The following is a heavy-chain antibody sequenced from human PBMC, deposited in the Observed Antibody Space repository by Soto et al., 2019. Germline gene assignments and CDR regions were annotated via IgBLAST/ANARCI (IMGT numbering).Heavy chain of an antibody. J-gene: IGHJ4*02. V-gene: IGHV4-59*08. D-gene: IGHD6-13*01. CDR2: IYYSGST. CDR1: GGSISSYY. Sequence: QVQLQESGPGLVKPSETLSLACTVSGGSISSYYWSWIRQPPGKGLEWIGYIYYSGSTNYNPSLKSPVTISVDKSKKRFSLKLSSVTAADTAVYYCASLAAVGSSLGRVDYWGQGTLVTVSS. CDR3: ASLAAVGSSLGRVDY.